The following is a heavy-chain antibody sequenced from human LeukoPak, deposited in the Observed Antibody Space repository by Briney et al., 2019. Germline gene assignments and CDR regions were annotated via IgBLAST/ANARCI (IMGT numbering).Heavy chain of an antibody. J-gene: IGHJ5*02. V-gene: IGHV3-23*01. Sequence: GGSLRLSCAASGFTFSSYAMSWVRQAPGKGLEWVSAISGSGGSTYYADSVKGRFTISRDNSKNTLYLQMNSLGAEDTAVYYCAKDQADIAAVTEFDPWGQGTLVTVSS. CDR2: ISGSGGST. CDR1: GFTFSSYA. CDR3: AKDQADIAAVTEFDP. D-gene: IGHD6-13*01.